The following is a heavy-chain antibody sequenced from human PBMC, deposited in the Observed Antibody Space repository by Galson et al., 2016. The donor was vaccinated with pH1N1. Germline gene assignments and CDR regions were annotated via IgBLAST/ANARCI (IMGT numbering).Heavy chain of an antibody. Sequence: SLRLSCAASGFTFSRHAMHWVRQAPGKGLEWVAAISYDGSNKYYADPVKGRFPISRDNSKNTLYLQMNSMSAEDTAVYYCATGLLAAAGTFDYWGQGTLVPVSS. CDR1: GFTFSRHA. D-gene: IGHD6-13*01. CDR3: ATGLLAAAGTFDY. J-gene: IGHJ4*02. CDR2: ISYDGSNK. V-gene: IGHV3-30*04.